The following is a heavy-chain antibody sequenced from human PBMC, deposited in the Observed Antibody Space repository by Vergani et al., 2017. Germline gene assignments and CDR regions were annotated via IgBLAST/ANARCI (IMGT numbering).Heavy chain of an antibody. CDR3: ARATTRYCRSTSCYPNWFDP. CDR1: GGTFSSYA. V-gene: IGHV1-69*01. Sequence: QVQLVQSGAEVKKPGSSVKVSCKASGGTFSSYAISWVRQAPGQGLEWMGGIIPIFGTANYAQKFQGRVTITADESTSTAYMELSSLRSEDTAVYYCARATTRYCRSTSCYPNWFDPWGQGTLVTVSS. CDR2: IIPIFGTA. D-gene: IGHD2-2*01. J-gene: IGHJ5*02.